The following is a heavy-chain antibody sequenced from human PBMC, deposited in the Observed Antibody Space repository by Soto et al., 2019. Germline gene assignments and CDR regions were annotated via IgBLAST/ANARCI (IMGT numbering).Heavy chain of an antibody. CDR3: ARDQGYCSGGSCYVAGY. CDR2: INSDGSST. Sequence: GGSLRLSCAASGFTFSSYWMHWVRQAPGKGLVWVSRINSDGSSTNYADSVKGRFTISRDNAKNKLYLQMNSLRAEDTAVYYCARDQGYCSGGSCYVAGYWGQGTLVTVSS. V-gene: IGHV3-74*01. D-gene: IGHD2-15*01. J-gene: IGHJ4*02. CDR1: GFTFSSYW.